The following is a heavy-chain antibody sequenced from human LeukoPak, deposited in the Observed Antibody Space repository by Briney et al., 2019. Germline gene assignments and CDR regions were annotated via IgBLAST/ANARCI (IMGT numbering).Heavy chain of an antibody. CDR3: ARDARLDIVVVPAAPGRDYYYYMDV. CDR1: GCTFSSYW. J-gene: IGHJ6*03. V-gene: IGHV3-7*01. Sequence: GGSLRLSCAASGCTFSSYWMSWVRQAPGKGLEWVANIKQDGSEKYYEDSVKDRFTISRDNAKNSLYLQMNSLRAEDTAVYYCARDARLDIVVVPAAPGRDYYYYMDVWGKGTTVTVSS. D-gene: IGHD2-2*03. CDR2: IKQDGSEK.